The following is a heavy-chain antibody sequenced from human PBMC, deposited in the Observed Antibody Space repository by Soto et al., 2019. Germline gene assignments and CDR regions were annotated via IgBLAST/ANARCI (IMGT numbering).Heavy chain of an antibody. CDR1: GDTFARYW. CDR2: IYPGDSDT. D-gene: IGHD3-22*01. CDR3: ARHIRDYDESLAGSDY. Sequence: PGESLKISCKASGDTFARYWIGWVRQMPGKGLEWVGIIYPGDSDTRYSPPFQGQVTMSADKSISTAYLQWSSLKASDTAIYYCARHIRDYDESLAGSDYWGQGTLVTSPQ. J-gene: IGHJ4*02. V-gene: IGHV5-51*01.